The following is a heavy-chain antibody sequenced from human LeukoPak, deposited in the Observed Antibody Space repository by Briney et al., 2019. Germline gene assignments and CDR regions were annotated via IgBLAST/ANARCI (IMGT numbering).Heavy chain of an antibody. Sequence: SVKVSCKASGGTFSSYAISWVRQAPGQELEWMGGIIPIFGTANYAQKFQGRVTITADKSTSTAYMELSSLRSEDTAVYYCARAGLEWLVPVYWGQGTLVTVSS. CDR2: IIPIFGTA. CDR1: GGTFSSYA. J-gene: IGHJ4*02. D-gene: IGHD6-19*01. V-gene: IGHV1-69*06. CDR3: ARAGLEWLVPVY.